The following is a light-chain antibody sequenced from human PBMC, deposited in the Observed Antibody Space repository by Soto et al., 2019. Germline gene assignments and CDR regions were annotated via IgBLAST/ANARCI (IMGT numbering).Light chain of an antibody. J-gene: IGLJ1*01. CDR1: SSNIGINY. Sequence: QPVLTQPPSASGTPGQRVTISCSGSSSNIGINYVYWYQQLPGTAPKLMIYDVSKRPSGVPDRFSGSKSGNTASLTISGLQAEDEADYYCCSYAGSYTLYVFGTGTKLTVL. V-gene: IGLV1-47*02. CDR3: CSYAGSYTLYV. CDR2: DVS.